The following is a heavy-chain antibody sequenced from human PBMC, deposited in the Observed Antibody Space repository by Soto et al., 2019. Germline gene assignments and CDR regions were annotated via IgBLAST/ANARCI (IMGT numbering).Heavy chain of an antibody. D-gene: IGHD3-10*01. CDR2: IGAARDP. CDR1: GFTFSNFD. Sequence: EVQLVESGGGLVQPGESLRLSCATSGFTFSNFDMHWVRQVPGKGLEWVSAIGAARDPYYLGSVKGRFTISRDNAKNTLYLQMNALRVEDTALYYCTRGPRPSSVGTGAFWGQGTLVTVSS. J-gene: IGHJ4*02. CDR3: TRGPRPSSVGTGAF. V-gene: IGHV3-13*05.